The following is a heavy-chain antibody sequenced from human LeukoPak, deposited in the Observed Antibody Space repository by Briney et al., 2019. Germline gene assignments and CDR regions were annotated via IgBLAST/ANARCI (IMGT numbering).Heavy chain of an antibody. Sequence: GGSLRLSCAASGFTVSSNYMSWVRQAPGTGLEWVSIIYSGGTTYYADSVKGRFTISRDNSKNTLYLQMSSLRAEDTAVYYCAGGPMATITPYWGRGTLVTVSS. V-gene: IGHV3-53*01. J-gene: IGHJ4*02. D-gene: IGHD5-24*01. CDR1: GFTVSSNY. CDR2: IYSGGTT. CDR3: AGGPMATITPY.